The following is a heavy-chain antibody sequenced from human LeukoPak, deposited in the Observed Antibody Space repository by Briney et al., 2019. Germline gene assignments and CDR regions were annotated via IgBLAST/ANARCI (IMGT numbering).Heavy chain of an antibody. V-gene: IGHV4-39*01. J-gene: IGHJ5*02. CDR3: ASYQMTTRNWFDP. CDR2: IYYSGST. D-gene: IGHD4-17*01. Sequence: SETLSLTCTVSGGSISSSSYYWGWIRQPPGKGLEWIGSIYYSGSTYYNPSLKSRVTISVDTSKNQFSLKLSSVTAADTAVYYCASYQMTTRNWFDPWGQGTLVTVSS. CDR1: GGSISSSSYY.